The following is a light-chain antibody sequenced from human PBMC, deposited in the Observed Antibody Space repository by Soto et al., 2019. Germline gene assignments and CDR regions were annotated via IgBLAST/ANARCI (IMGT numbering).Light chain of an antibody. Sequence: EIVLTQSPATLSLSPGERATLSCRASQSVSSYLAWYQQKPGQTPRLLIYDASNRATGIPARFSGSGSGTDFTLTISSLEPEDVAVYYGQQRSSWPRTFGQGTKLEIK. CDR2: DAS. CDR3: QQRSSWPRT. J-gene: IGKJ2*01. V-gene: IGKV3-11*01. CDR1: QSVSSY.